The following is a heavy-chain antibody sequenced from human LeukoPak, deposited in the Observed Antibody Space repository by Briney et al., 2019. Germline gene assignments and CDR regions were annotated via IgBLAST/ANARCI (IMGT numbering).Heavy chain of an antibody. CDR1: GVSISSYY. Sequence: PSETLSLTCTVSGVSISSYYWGWIRQPPGKGLEWIGYIHYSGNTECNPSLKSRVTKSVDTSKNQFSLKLSSVTAADTAVYYCARVHRPTGYYFDYWGQGTLVTVSS. CDR3: ARVHRPTGYYFDY. J-gene: IGHJ4*02. CDR2: IHYSGNT. V-gene: IGHV4-59*12. D-gene: IGHD4-17*01.